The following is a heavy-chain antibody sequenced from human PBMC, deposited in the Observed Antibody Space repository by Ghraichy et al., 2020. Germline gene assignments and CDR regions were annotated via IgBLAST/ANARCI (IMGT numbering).Heavy chain of an antibody. CDR1: GFTLSGYA. D-gene: IGHD6-13*01. CDR2: ITGGGST. V-gene: IGHV3-23*01. J-gene: IGHJ3*02. Sequence: GGSLRLSCVASGFTLSGYAMNWVRQAPGKGLQWVSIITGGGSTSYADSVKGRFTISRDNSKNTVYLQMNSLRDEDTAVYYCARDSWVGSFPDAFDIWGQGTMLTVSS. CDR3: ARDSWVGSFPDAFDI.